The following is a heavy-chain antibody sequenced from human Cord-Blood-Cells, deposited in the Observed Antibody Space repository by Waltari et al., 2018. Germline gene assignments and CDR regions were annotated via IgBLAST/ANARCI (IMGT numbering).Heavy chain of an antibody. J-gene: IGHJ3*02. D-gene: IGHD1-26*01. CDR1: GASVSSNRAA. CDR3: ARAGYYAFDI. V-gene: IGHV6-1*01. CDR2: TYYRSKWYN. Sequence: QVQLQQSGPGLVKPSQSITLTCAISGASVSSNRAAWHWLRQSPSTGLEWLGRTYYRSKWYNDYAVSVKSRITINPDTSKNQFSLQLNSVTPEDTAVYYCARAGYYAFDIWGQGTMVTVSS.